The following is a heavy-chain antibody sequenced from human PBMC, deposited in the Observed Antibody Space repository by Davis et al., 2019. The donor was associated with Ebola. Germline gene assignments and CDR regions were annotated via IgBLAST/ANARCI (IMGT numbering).Heavy chain of an antibody. CDR1: GYSFTNYF. CDR3: ARPSSFNTISCYALDT. Sequence: ASVKVSCKASGYSFTNYFIHWMRQAPGQGLDWMGIIDPNGGTDYAQKFQGRLTMTTDTSKRTVNMELSSLRSEDTAVYYCARPSSFNTISCYALDTWGQGTLVTVSS. V-gene: IGHV1-46*01. J-gene: IGHJ5*02. D-gene: IGHD2-2*01. CDR2: IDPNGGT.